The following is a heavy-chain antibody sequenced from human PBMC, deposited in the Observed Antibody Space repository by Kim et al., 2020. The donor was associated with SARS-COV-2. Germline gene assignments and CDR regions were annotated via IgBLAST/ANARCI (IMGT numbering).Heavy chain of an antibody. D-gene: IGHD6-19*01. V-gene: IGHV4-34*01. CDR1: GGSFSGYY. J-gene: IGHJ6*01. CDR2: INHSGST. Sequence: SETLSLTCAVYGGSFSGYYWSWIRQPPGKGLEWIGEINHSGSTNYNPSLKSRVTISVDTSKNQFSLKLSSVTAADTAVYYCASGEQWLLDYYYYGMDVWG. CDR3: ASGEQWLLDYYYYGMDV.